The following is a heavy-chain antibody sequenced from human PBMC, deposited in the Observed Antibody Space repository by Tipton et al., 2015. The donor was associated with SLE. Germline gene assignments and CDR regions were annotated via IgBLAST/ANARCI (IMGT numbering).Heavy chain of an antibody. CDR3: ARVWLNNAFDI. CDR1: GYSISSAYY. CDR2: MFHSGST. D-gene: IGHD3-16*01. J-gene: IGHJ3*02. V-gene: IGHV4-38-2*01. Sequence: PGLVKPSETLSLTCGVSGYSISSAYYWGWIRQPPGKGLEWVASMFHSGSTYYNPALKSRVTISVDTSKNQYSLKLSSVTAADSAVYYCARVWLNNAFDIWGQGTRVTVSS.